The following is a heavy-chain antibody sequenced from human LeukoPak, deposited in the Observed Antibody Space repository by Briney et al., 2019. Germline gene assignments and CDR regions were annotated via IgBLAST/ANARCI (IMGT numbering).Heavy chain of an antibody. J-gene: IGHJ4*02. CDR2: IKQDGSEK. CDR1: GFTFSNYW. V-gene: IGHV3-7*01. D-gene: IGHD2-2*01. Sequence: GGSLRLSCAVSGFTFSNYWMSWVRQAPGKGLEWVANIKQDGSEKNYVDSVKGRFIISRDNAKNSLYLQMNSLRVEDTAVYYCASTQPFDYWGQGTLVTVSS. CDR3: ASTQPFDY.